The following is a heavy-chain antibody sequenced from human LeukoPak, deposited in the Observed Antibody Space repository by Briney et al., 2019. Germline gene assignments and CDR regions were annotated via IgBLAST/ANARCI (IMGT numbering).Heavy chain of an antibody. V-gene: IGHV3-30*18. Sequence: GGSLRLSCAASGFTFSSYGMHWVRQAPGKGLEWVAVISYDGSNKYYADSVKGRFTISRDNSKNTLYLQMNSLRAEDTAVYYCAKNPSTYSIGYYTRWFDPWRQGTLVTVSS. CDR3: AKNPSTYSIGYYTRWFDP. CDR1: GFTFSSYG. J-gene: IGHJ5*02. CDR2: ISYDGSNK. D-gene: IGHD3-22*01.